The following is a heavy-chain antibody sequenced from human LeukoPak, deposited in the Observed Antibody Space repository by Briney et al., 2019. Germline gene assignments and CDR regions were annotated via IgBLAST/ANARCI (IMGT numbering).Heavy chain of an antibody. D-gene: IGHD5-12*01. J-gene: IGHJ4*02. V-gene: IGHV3-23*01. Sequence: GGSLRLSCAASGFTFSSYAMSWVRQAPGKGLEWVSVITGGSPSTYYAASVKGRFTISRDNSKNTLYLQMSSLRAEDTAVYYCAREQRGYDCYYWGQGTLVTVSS. CDR3: AREQRGYDCYY. CDR2: ITGGSPST. CDR1: GFTFSSYA.